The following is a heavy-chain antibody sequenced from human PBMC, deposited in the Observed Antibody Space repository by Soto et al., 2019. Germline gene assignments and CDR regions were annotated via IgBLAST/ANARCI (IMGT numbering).Heavy chain of an antibody. J-gene: IGHJ6*02. CDR2: IIPIFGTA. D-gene: IGHD3-3*01. CDR3: ARGFGVGDYYGMDV. CDR1: GGTFSSYA. V-gene: IGHV1-69*06. Sequence: GASVKVSCKASGGTFSSYAISWVRQAPGQGLEWMGGIIPIFGTANYAQKFQGRVTITADKSTSTAYMELSSLRSEDTAVYYCARGFGVGDYYGMDVWGQGTTVTVSS.